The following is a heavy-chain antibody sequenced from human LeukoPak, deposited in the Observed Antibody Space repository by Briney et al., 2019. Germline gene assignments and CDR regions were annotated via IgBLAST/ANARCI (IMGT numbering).Heavy chain of an antibody. J-gene: IGHJ4*02. CDR2: ISSSSSYI. D-gene: IGHD6-19*01. V-gene: IGHV3-21*01. Sequence: GGSLRLSCAASGFTFSSYSMNWVRQAPGKGLEWVSSISSSSSYIYYADSVKGRFTISRDNAKNSLYLQMNSLRAEDTAVYYCAGDDRRDSSGFDYWGQGTLVTVSS. CDR1: GFTFSSYS. CDR3: AGDDRRDSSGFDY.